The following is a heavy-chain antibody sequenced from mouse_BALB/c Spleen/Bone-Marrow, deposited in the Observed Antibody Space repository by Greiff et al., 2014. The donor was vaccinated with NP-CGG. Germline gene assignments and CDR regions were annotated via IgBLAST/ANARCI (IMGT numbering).Heavy chain of an antibody. CDR2: INPYNGGT. CDR3: AREYYGFSYGFAY. CDR1: GYSFTGYT. D-gene: IGHD1-1*01. V-gene: IGHV1-18*01. Sequence: VQLKESGPELVKPGASMKISCKASGYSFTGYTMNWVKQSHGKNLEWIGLINPYNGGTSYNQKFKGKATLTVDKSSSTAYMELLSLTSEDSAVYYCAREYYGFSYGFAYWGQGTLVTVSA. J-gene: IGHJ3*01.